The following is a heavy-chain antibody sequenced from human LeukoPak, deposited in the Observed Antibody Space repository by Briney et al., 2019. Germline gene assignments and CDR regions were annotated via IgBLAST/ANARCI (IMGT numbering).Heavy chain of an antibody. CDR3: ASLRGDFWSGYYYFDY. CDR2: IYYSGST. J-gene: IGHJ4*02. V-gene: IGHV4-39*01. D-gene: IGHD3-3*01. CDR1: DGSISSSSYY. Sequence: SETLSLTCTVSDGSISSSSYYWGWVRQPPGKGLEWIGSIYYSGSTYYNPSLKSRVTISVDTSKNQFSLKLSSVTAADTAVYYCASLRGDFWSGYYYFDYWGQGTLVTVSS.